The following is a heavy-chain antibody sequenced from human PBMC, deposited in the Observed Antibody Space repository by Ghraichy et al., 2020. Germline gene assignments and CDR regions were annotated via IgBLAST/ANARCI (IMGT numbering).Heavy chain of an antibody. CDR2: IYYSGST. Sequence: SETLSLTCTVSGGSISSYYWSWIRQPPGKGLEWIGYIYYSGSTNYNPSLKSRVTISVDTSKNQFSLKLSSVTAADTAVYYCARDTYYGSGYYYYGMDVWGQGTTVTVSS. J-gene: IGHJ6*02. D-gene: IGHD3-10*01. CDR1: GGSISSYY. V-gene: IGHV4-59*01. CDR3: ARDTYYGSGYYYYGMDV.